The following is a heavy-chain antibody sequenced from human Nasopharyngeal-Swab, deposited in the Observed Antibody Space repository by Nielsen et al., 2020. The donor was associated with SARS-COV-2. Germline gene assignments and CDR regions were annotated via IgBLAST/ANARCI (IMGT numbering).Heavy chain of an antibody. CDR1: GVSISSFH. V-gene: IGHV4-59*01. CDR2: IYYHGSA. Sequence: SETLSLTCSVSGVSISSFHWCWIRQPPGKGLEWIGNIYYHGSATYRPSPKSRVTMSVDTSKKQRSFTLTSVTAEDPAVYYFARAGRTAYGLDVWGQGTTVTVSS. CDR3: ARAGRTAYGLDV. D-gene: IGHD2-21*01. J-gene: IGHJ6*02.